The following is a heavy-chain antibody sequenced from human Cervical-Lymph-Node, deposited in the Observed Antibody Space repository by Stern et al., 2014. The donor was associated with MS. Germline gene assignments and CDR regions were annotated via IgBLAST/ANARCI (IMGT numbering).Heavy chain of an antibody. D-gene: IGHD5-12*01. J-gene: IGHJ4*02. V-gene: IGHV1-24*01. Sequence: VQLVESGADVKKPGASVKVSCKVSGDTLSESSIHWVRQAPGPGLEWLGGVDPEDGETIYAEKFQGRVTMTEDTSTDTAYMELSSLRSEDTAVYYCATDSGNDFDNWGQGTLVTVSS. CDR2: VDPEDGET. CDR1: GDTLSESS. CDR3: ATDSGNDFDN.